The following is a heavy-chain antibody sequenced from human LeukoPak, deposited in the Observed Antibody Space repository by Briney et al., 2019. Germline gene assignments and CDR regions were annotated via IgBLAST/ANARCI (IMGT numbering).Heavy chain of an antibody. Sequence: ASVKVSCKASGYTFTGYYMHWVRQAPGQGLEWMGWINPNSGGTNYAQEFQGWVTMTRDTSISTAYMELSRLRSDDTAVYYCARHSNYYYGMDVWGQGTTVTVSS. V-gene: IGHV1-2*04. J-gene: IGHJ6*02. CDR3: ARHSNYYYGMDV. CDR2: INPNSGGT. CDR1: GYTFTGYY. D-gene: IGHD4-11*01.